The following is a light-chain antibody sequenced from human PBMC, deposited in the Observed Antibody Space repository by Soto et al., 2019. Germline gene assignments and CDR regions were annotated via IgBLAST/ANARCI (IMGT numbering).Light chain of an antibody. CDR3: QQYNTYPGT. CDR2: EAS. Sequence: DTPMTQSPSTLSASVGNRVAITCRASQSIGRWLAWYQQKPGKVPKLLIYEASTLQIGVPSRFSGSRSGTEFTLTISSLQPDDFATYYCQQYNTYPGTFGQGTKVEIK. J-gene: IGKJ1*01. CDR1: QSIGRW. V-gene: IGKV1-5*03.